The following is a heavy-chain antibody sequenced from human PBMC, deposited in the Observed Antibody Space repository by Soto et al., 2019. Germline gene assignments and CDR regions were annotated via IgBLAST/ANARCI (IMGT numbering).Heavy chain of an antibody. CDR1: GFMFSTFG. D-gene: IGHD3-3*01. Sequence: GGSLRLSCSASGFMFSTFGMFWVRQGPGKGLEYVSAIFYNGGVSYYADPVKGRFTVSRDNSKNMLYLQMSSLKIEDTAVYYCVRGPSQGSSLFAPLDSWGQGTLVTVYS. V-gene: IGHV3-64D*06. J-gene: IGHJ4*02. CDR2: IFYNGGVS. CDR3: VRGPSQGSSLFAPLDS.